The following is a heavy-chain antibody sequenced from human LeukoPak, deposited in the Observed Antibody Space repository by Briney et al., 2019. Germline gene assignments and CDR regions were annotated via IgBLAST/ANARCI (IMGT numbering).Heavy chain of an antibody. D-gene: IGHD3-10*01. V-gene: IGHV4-59*08. CDR2: FHNSGTS. J-gene: IGHJ4*02. Sequence: PSETLSLTCTVSDDSISDYYRGWIRRPPGKGLEWIGYFHNSGTSTYNPSLKSRVTISADTSKNQFSLKLSSVTAADTAVYYCARVGLNYSGSGSYMDYWGQGTLVTVSS. CDR3: ARVGLNYSGSGSYMDY. CDR1: DDSISDYY.